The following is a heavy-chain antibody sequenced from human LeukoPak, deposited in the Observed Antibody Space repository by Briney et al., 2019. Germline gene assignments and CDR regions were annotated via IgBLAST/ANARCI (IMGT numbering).Heavy chain of an antibody. CDR1: GYTLTELS. CDR3: ATWQTMVRGAPDAFDI. CDR2: FDPEDGET. Sequence: GASVKVSCKVSGYTLTELSMHWVRQAPGKGLEWMGGFDPEDGETIYAQKFQGRVTMTEDTSTDTAYMELSSLRSEDTAVYYCATWQTMVRGAPDAFDIWGQGTMVTVSS. V-gene: IGHV1-24*01. J-gene: IGHJ3*02. D-gene: IGHD3-10*01.